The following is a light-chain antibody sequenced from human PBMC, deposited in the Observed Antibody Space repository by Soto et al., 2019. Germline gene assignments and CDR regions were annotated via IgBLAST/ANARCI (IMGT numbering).Light chain of an antibody. J-gene: IGKJ3*01. CDR1: QSVSSSY. V-gene: IGKV3-20*01. CDR2: GAS. CDR3: QQDGSSPVFT. Sequence: EIVLTQSPGPLSLSPGARATLSCRASQSVSSSYLAWYQQKPGQAPRLLIYGASSRATGIPDRFSGSGSGKDFTLTISRLELEDFAVYYCQQDGSSPVFTCGPGTKVDSK.